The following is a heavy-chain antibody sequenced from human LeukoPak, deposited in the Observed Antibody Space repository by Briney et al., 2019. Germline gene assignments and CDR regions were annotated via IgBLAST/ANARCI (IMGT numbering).Heavy chain of an antibody. CDR2: INSDGSST. V-gene: IGHV3-74*01. D-gene: IGHD3-3*01. J-gene: IGHJ4*02. CDR1: GFPFSSYW. CDR3: ARDAFGVDKSPF. Sequence: GGSLRLSCVASGFPFSSYWMHWVRQAPGKGLVWVSRINSDGSSTNYADSVKGRFTISRDNAKNTLYLQMNSLRAEDTAVYYCARDAFGVDKSPFWGQGTLVTVSS.